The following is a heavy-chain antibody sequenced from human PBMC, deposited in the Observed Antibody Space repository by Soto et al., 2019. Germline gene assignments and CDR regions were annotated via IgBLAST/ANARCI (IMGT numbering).Heavy chain of an antibody. CDR3: ARDPLTRYCSGPSCYLGYAFDI. CDR1: GYTFTSFG. Sequence: QVQLVQSGAEVKKPGASVKVSCKASGYTFTSFGIIWVRQAPRQGLEWMGWISAYNGNTNYAQKFQGRVTITTDTSTSTAFMELRSLRSDDTAVYYCARDPLTRYCSGPSCYLGYAFDIWGQGTMVTVS. CDR2: ISAYNGNT. D-gene: IGHD2-2*01. J-gene: IGHJ3*02. V-gene: IGHV1-18*01.